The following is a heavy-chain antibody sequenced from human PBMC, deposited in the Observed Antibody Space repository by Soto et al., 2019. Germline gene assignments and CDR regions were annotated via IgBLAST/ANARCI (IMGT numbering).Heavy chain of an antibody. Sequence: PSVTLSLTCTLSGGSISSYYWSWIQQPPGKGLEWIGYMSHSGSTNYKSSLKSRVTISIDTSKIQFSMRLSSVTAAASAVYYCARGRYCFEYWGQGALVTVSS. J-gene: IGHJ4*02. CDR3: ARGRYCFEY. V-gene: IGHV4-59*01. CDR1: GGSISSYY. CDR2: MSHSGST.